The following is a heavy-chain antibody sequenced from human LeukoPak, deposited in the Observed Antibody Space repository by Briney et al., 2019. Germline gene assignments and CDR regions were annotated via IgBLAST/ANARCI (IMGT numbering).Heavy chain of an antibody. D-gene: IGHD5-12*01. V-gene: IGHV3-48*01. Sequence: GGSLRLSCAASGFTFSSYSMNWVRQAPGKGLEWVSYISSSSSTIYYADSVKGRFTISRENAKNSLYLQMNSLRAEDTAVYYCARDLYVDIVATIPDAFDIWGQGTMVTVSS. CDR1: GFTFSSYS. CDR3: ARDLYVDIVATIPDAFDI. CDR2: ISSSSSTI. J-gene: IGHJ3*02.